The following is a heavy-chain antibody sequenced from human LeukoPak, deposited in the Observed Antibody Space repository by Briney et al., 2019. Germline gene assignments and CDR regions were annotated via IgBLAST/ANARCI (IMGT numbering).Heavy chain of an antibody. CDR1: GFTFSSYA. Sequence: PGRSLRLSCAASGFTFSSYAMHWVRQAPGKGLEWVAVISYDGSNKYYADSVKGRFTISRDNSKNTLYLQMNSLRAEDTAVYYCASGQPLKRDYWGQGTLVTVSS. D-gene: IGHD6-13*01. CDR2: ISYDGSNK. CDR3: ASGQPLKRDY. J-gene: IGHJ4*02. V-gene: IGHV3-30*04.